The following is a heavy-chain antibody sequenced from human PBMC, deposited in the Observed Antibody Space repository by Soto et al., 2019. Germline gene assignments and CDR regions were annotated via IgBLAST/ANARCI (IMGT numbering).Heavy chain of an antibody. V-gene: IGHV3-30*03. J-gene: IGHJ4*02. CDR3: AALYYYDSSGPTGY. CDR1: GFTFSSYG. D-gene: IGHD3-22*01. CDR2: ISYDGSNK. Sequence: GGSVRLSCAASGFTFSSYGMHWVRQAPGKGLEWVAVISYDGSNKYYADSVKGRFTISRDNSKNTLYLQMNSLRAEDTAVYYCAALYYYDSSGPTGYWGQGTLVTVSS.